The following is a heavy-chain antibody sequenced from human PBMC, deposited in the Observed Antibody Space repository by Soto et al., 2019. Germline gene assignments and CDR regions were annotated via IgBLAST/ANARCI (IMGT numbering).Heavy chain of an antibody. D-gene: IGHD2-2*01. CDR1: GGSISSYY. J-gene: IGHJ5*02. V-gene: IGHV4-59*08. Sequence: QVQLQESGPGLVKPSETLSLTCTVSGGSISSYYWSWIRQPPGKGLEWIGYIYYSGSTNYNPSLKSRVTISVDTSKNQFSLKLSSVTAADTAVYYCARRHSICSSTSCPNWFDPWGQGTLVTVSS. CDR2: IYYSGST. CDR3: ARRHSICSSTSCPNWFDP.